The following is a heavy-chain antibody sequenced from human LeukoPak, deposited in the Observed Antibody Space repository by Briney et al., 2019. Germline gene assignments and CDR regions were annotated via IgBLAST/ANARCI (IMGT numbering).Heavy chain of an antibody. CDR2: IDYSGST. CDR1: GDSSTNSLYH. Sequence: SETLSLTCTVSGDSSTNSLYHWGWIRQPPGKGLEWIGSIDYSGSTYYNPSLKSRATISIDTSKNQFSLKLSSVTAADTAVYYCAREYTLYRSGWFLDYWGQGTVVTVSS. D-gene: IGHD6-19*01. J-gene: IGHJ4*02. CDR3: AREYTLYRSGWFLDY. V-gene: IGHV4-39*07.